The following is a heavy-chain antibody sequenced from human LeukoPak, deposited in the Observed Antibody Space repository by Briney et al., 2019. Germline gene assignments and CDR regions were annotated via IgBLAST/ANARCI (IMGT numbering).Heavy chain of an antibody. V-gene: IGHV5-51*01. CDR3: VKVFTLPVAATDY. CDR2: IYPGDSDT. D-gene: IGHD6-19*01. J-gene: IGHJ4*02. CDR1: GFRFSNSW. Sequence: GESLKISCKGSGFRFSNSWIGWVRQMPGKGLQWMGSIYPGDSDTRYSPSFRGQVTISADDSISTAYIQWNNLKASDTAMYYCVKVFTLPVAATDYWGQGTLVTVSS.